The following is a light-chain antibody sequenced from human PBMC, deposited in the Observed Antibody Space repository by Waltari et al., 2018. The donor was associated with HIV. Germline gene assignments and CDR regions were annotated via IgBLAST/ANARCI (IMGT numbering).Light chain of an antibody. J-gene: IGLJ3*02. CDR2: STN. CDR1: SGSVSTTHY. Sequence: QTVVTQEPSFSVSPGGTVTLTCGLTSGSVSTTHYPSWYRQTPGPAPRTLLYSTNIRSSGVPDRFSGSILGNKAALTVTGAQTDDESDYYCVLYMGSGVSVFGGGTKLTVL. V-gene: IGLV8-61*01. CDR3: VLYMGSGVSV.